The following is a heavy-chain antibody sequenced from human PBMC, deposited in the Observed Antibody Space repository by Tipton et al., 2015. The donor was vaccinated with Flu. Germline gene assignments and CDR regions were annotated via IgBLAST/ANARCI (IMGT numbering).Heavy chain of an antibody. CDR3: ATLTGDDY. D-gene: IGHD7-27*01. CDR2: INQDGSEK. Sequence: SLRLSCAASEITFSSYWMSWVRQAPGKGLEWVANINQDGSEKYYVDSVKGRFTISRDNSKNMLYLQMNSLRAEDTAIYYCATLTGDDYWGQGIMVTVSS. V-gene: IGHV3-7*01. J-gene: IGHJ4*02. CDR1: EITFSSYW.